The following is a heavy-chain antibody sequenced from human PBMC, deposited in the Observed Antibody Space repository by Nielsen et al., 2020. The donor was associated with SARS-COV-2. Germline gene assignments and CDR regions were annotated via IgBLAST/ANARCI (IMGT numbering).Heavy chain of an antibody. Sequence: SETLSLTCTVSGGSISSGDYYWSWIRQPPGKGLEWIGYIYYSGSTYYNPSLKSRVTISVDTSKNQFSLKLSSVTAADTALYYCARERVGGITIFGVVTRYGMDVWCQGTTVTVSS. V-gene: IGHV4-30-4*01. D-gene: IGHD3-3*01. CDR3: ARERVGGITIFGVVTRYGMDV. CDR1: GGSISSGDYY. J-gene: IGHJ6*02. CDR2: IYYSGST.